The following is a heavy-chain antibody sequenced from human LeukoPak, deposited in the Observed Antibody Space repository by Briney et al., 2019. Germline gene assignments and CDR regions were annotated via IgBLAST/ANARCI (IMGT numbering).Heavy chain of an antibody. CDR1: GGSFSGYY. D-gene: IGHD2-2*01. V-gene: IGHV4-34*01. CDR3: ARVASYYFDY. J-gene: IGHJ4*02. Sequence: SETLSLTCAVYGGSFSGYYWSWIRQPPGKGLEWIGEINHSGSTNYNPSLKSRVTISVDTSKNQFSLKLCSVTAADTAVYYCARVASYYFDYWGQGTLVTVSS. CDR2: INHSGST.